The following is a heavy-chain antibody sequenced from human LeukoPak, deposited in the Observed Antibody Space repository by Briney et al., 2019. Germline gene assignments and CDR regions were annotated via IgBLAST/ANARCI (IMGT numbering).Heavy chain of an antibody. J-gene: IGHJ5*02. V-gene: IGHV4-30-4*07. CDR3: ARHSSYYYGSGNWFDP. D-gene: IGHD3-10*01. CDR2: IYYSGST. CDR1: GGSISSGGYS. Sequence: SETLSLTCAVSGGSISSGGYSWSWIRQPPGKGLEWIGYIYYSGSTYYNPSLKSRVTISVDTSKNQFSLKLSSVTAADTAVYYCARHSSYYYGSGNWFDPWGQGTLVTVSS.